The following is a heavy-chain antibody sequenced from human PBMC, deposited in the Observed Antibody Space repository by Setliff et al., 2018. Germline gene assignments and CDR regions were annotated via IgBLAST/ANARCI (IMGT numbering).Heavy chain of an antibody. D-gene: IGHD5-12*01. V-gene: IGHV4-34*01. CDR3: TRGPDGYTYQGAFDI. Sequence: PSETLSLTCAVYGGSFSAYYWSWIRQPPGKGLEWIGSIYHSGSTNYNPSLKSRVTISVDTSKNQFSLKLSSVTAADTAVYYCTRGPDGYTYQGAFDIWGQGTMVTVSS. CDR1: GGSFSAYY. J-gene: IGHJ3*02. CDR2: IYHSGST.